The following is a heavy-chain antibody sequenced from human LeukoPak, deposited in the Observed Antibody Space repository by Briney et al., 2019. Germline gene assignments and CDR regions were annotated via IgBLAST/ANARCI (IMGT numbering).Heavy chain of an antibody. CDR2: IYLGGTT. J-gene: IGHJ4*02. Sequence: GGSLRLSCAASGFTVSNNYMTWVRQAPGKGLRWVSVIYLGGTTYYAHSVKGRFTISRDSSKNTLHLQMNSLGTEDTAVYFCARGLYTSGWSSFDNWGQGTLVTVSS. CDR3: ARGLYTSGWSSFDN. V-gene: IGHV3-66*01. CDR1: GFTVSNNY. D-gene: IGHD6-19*01.